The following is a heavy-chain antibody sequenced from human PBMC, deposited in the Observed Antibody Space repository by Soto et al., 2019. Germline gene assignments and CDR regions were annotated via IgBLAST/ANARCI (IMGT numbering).Heavy chain of an antibody. CDR1: GGSFSGFY. V-gene: IGHV4-34*01. J-gene: IGHJ6*02. CDR2: INHSGST. CDR3: ARVTSGMDV. Sequence: QVQLQQWGAGLLKPSETLSLTCAVYGGSFSGFYWSWIRQPPGKGLEWIGEINHSGSTNYNPSLKRRVTISVATSKNQVSLKLRSVTAADTAVYYCARVTSGMDVWGQGTTVTVSS.